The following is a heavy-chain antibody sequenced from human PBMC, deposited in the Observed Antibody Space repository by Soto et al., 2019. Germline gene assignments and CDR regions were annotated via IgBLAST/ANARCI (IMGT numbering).Heavy chain of an antibody. CDR1: GFTVSSNY. CDR3: ARKGRGWHYFDY. Sequence: EVQLVETGGGLIQPGGSLRLSCAASGFTVSSNYMSWVRQAPGKGLEWVSVIYSGGSTYCADSVKGRFTISRDNPKNTLYLQMNSLRAEDTAVYYCARKGRGWHYFDYWGQGTLVTVSS. V-gene: IGHV3-53*02. J-gene: IGHJ4*02. D-gene: IGHD6-19*01. CDR2: IYSGGST.